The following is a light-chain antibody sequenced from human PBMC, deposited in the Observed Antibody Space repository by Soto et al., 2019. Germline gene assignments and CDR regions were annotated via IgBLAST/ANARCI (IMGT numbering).Light chain of an antibody. Sequence: DIQLTQSPSFLSASVGDRVTITCRASQDISSSLAWYQQKPGKAPKILMYAASSLESWVPSRFSGSGSGTEFTLTISSLQPDDVATYYCQQVNSFPPFTCGGGTTVEIK. CDR1: QDISSS. CDR2: AAS. J-gene: IGKJ4*01. V-gene: IGKV1-9*01. CDR3: QQVNSFPPFT.